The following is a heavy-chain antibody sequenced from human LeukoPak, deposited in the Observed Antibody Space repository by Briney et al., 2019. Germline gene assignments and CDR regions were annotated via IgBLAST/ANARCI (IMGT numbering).Heavy chain of an antibody. V-gene: IGHV3-9*01. CDR3: AKDILNYYTSGSFDY. D-gene: IGHD3-10*01. Sequence: GGSLRLSCSASGITFDDYAMHWVRQAPGKGLEWGSGISWIGGNIDYADSVKGRFTISRDNAKNSLYLQMNSLRAEDTALYYCAKDILNYYTSGSFDYWGQGTLVTVSS. J-gene: IGHJ4*02. CDR1: GITFDDYA. CDR2: ISWIGGNI.